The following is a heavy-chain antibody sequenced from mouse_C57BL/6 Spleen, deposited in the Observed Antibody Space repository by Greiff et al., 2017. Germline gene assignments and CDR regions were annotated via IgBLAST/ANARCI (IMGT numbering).Heavy chain of an antibody. D-gene: IGHD2-3*01. J-gene: IGHJ4*01. Sequence: DVQLQESGPGLVKPSQTVFLTCTVTGISITTGNYRWSWIRQFPGNKLEWIGYIYYSGTITYNPSLTSRTTITRDTPKNQFFLEMNSLTAEDTATYYCAREGDGYDAMDYWGQGTSVTVSS. V-gene: IGHV3-5*01. CDR3: AREGDGYDAMDY. CDR2: IYYSGTI. CDR1: GISITTGNYR.